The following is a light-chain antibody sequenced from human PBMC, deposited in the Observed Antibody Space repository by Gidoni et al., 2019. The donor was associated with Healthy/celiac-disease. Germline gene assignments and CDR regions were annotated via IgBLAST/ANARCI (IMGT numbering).Light chain of an antibody. V-gene: IGKV1-39*01. CDR3: QQSYSTPLT. Sequence: DIQMTQSPSSLSASVGDRVTITCRASQSISSYLNWYQQKPGNAPKLLIYAASSLQSWVPSRFSGSGSGTDFTLTISSLQPEDFATYYCQQSYSTPLTFGPGTKVDIK. J-gene: IGKJ3*01. CDR1: QSISSY. CDR2: AAS.